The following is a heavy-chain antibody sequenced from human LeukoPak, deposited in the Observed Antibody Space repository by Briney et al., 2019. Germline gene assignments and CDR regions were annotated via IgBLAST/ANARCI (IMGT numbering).Heavy chain of an antibody. Sequence: SATLSLTCAVSGYSISSGYYWGWIRQPPGKGLEWVGSIYHSGSTYYNPSLKSRVTISVDTSKNQFSLKLSSVTAADTAVYYCARGVGYCSGGSCSRLNYYYYYMDVWGKGTTVTVSS. CDR1: GYSISSGYY. CDR2: IYHSGST. J-gene: IGHJ6*03. D-gene: IGHD2-15*01. V-gene: IGHV4-38-2*01. CDR3: ARGVGYCSGGSCSRLNYYYYYMDV.